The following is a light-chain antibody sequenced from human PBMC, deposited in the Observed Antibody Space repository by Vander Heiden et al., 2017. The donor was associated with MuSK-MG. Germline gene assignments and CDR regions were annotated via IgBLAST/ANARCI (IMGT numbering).Light chain of an antibody. CDR2: AAS. CDR1: QSISSY. V-gene: IGKV1-39*01. J-gene: IGKJ4*01. CDR3: QQSYSTPLT. Sequence: DIQMTQSPSSLSASVGDRVTITCRASQSISSYLNWYQQKPGKAPKLLIYAASSLQSGVPSRFSGSGSGTDFTLTISSLQPEDFATYYCQQSYSTPLTFGGGNKGEI.